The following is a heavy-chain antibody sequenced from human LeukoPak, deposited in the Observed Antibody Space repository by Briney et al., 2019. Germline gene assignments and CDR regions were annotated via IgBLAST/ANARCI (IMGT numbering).Heavy chain of an antibody. J-gene: IGHJ5*02. D-gene: IGHD6-19*01. CDR2: IYSDGSST. CDR3: ARTFGSGRYPGDWFDP. CDR1: GFPFSNYW. V-gene: IGHV3-74*01. Sequence: GGSLRLSCTASGFPFSNYWMHWVRQGPGKGLEWVSRIYSDGSSTTYADSVKGRFTIFRDNAKNTLYLQMSSLRVDDTAVYYCARTFGSGRYPGDWFDPWGQGTLVTVSS.